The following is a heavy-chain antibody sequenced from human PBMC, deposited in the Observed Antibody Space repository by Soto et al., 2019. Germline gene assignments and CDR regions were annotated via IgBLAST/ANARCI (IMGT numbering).Heavy chain of an antibody. CDR2: ISSSSSTI. Sequence: EVQLVESGGGLVQPGGSLRLSCAASGFTFSSYSMNWVRQAPGKGLEWVSYISSSSSTIYYADSVKGRFTISRDNAKNSLYLQMNSLRDEDTAVYYCVRDFEDYDILTGYLYYFDYWGQGTLVTVSS. CDR1: GFTFSSYS. D-gene: IGHD3-9*01. J-gene: IGHJ4*02. V-gene: IGHV3-48*02. CDR3: VRDFEDYDILTGYLYYFDY.